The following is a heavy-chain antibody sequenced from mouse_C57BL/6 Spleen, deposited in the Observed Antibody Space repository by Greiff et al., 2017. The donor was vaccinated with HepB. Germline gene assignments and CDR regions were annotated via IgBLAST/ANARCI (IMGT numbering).Heavy chain of an antibody. Sequence: EVHLVESGGGLVKPGGSLKLSCAASGFTFSSYTMSWVRQTPGKRLEWVATISGGGGNTYYPDSVKGRFTISKDNAKNTLYLQMSSLRSEDTALYYCARQGSGFDYWGQGTTLTVSS. CDR1: GFTFSSYT. CDR2: ISGGGGNT. J-gene: IGHJ2*01. CDR3: ARQGSGFDY. V-gene: IGHV5-9*01. D-gene: IGHD3-2*02.